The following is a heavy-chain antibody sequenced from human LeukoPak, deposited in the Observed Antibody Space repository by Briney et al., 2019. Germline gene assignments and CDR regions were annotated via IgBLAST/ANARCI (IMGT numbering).Heavy chain of an antibody. V-gene: IGHV5-51*02. D-gene: IGHD2-2*01. CDR3: ARSPRCSTSCRGDYYYYMDV. CDR1: GSTFTTSW. J-gene: IGHJ6*03. Sequence: GESLKISCRGYGSTFTTSWTGWGPQMPGKGLGWWGSIYPVASDTRYSPSFQGQVTISADKSISTAYLQWSSLKASDTAMYYCARSPRCSTSCRGDYYYYMDVWGKGTTVTVSS. CDR2: IYPVASDT.